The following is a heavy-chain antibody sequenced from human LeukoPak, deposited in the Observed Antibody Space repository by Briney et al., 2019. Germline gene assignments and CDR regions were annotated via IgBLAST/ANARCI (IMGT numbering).Heavy chain of an antibody. CDR1: GYTFTGYY. CDR2: INPNSGGT. J-gene: IGHJ4*02. Sequence: GASVKLSCKASGYTFTGYYMHWVRQAPGQGLEWMGWINPNSGGTNYAQKFQGRVTMTRGTSISTAYMELRRLRSDDTAVYYCARGARYYDFWSGHFDYWGQGSLVTVSS. V-gene: IGHV1-2*02. CDR3: ARGARYYDFWSGHFDY. D-gene: IGHD3-3*01.